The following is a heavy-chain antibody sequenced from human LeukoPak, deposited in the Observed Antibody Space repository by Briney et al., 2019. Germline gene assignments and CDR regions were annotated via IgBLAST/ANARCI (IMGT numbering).Heavy chain of an antibody. V-gene: IGHV3-30*01. D-gene: IGHD4-17*01. CDR2: ISYDGDNT. CDR1: GFTLSTYV. Sequence: GGSLRLSCVASGFTLSTYVMHWVRQAPGKGLEWVAYISYDGDNTYYADSVKGRFTISRDNSKNTLYLLVNSLRVEDTAVYYCARGDYEVYWGQGTLVTVSS. J-gene: IGHJ4*02. CDR3: ARGDYEVY.